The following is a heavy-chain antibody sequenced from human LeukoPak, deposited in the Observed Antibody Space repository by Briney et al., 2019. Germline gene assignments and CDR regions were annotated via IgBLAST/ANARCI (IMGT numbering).Heavy chain of an antibody. CDR1: GFTFSYYA. CDR2: IGASGGST. V-gene: IGHV3-23*01. J-gene: IGHJ5*02. D-gene: IGHD6-19*01. Sequence: GGSLRLSCAASGFTFSYYAMSWVRQAPGKGLEWVSAIGASGGSTDYADSVKGRFTISRDNSKNTLYLQMNSLRAEDTAVFYCAKGLSSGWYGESGSWGQGTLVTVSS. CDR3: AKGLSSGWYGESGS.